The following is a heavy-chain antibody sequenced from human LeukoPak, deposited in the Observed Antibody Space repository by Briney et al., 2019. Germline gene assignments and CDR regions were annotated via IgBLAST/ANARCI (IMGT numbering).Heavy chain of an antibody. J-gene: IGHJ4*02. Sequence: SETLSLTCTVSGGSISSYYWSWIRQPPGKGLEWIGYIYYSGSTNYNPSLKGRVTISVDTSKNHFSLNLISVTAADTAVYYCARQRGQAALDYWGQGTLVTVSS. CDR2: IYYSGST. V-gene: IGHV4-59*08. CDR1: GGSISSYY. CDR3: ARQRGQAALDY. D-gene: IGHD6-6*01.